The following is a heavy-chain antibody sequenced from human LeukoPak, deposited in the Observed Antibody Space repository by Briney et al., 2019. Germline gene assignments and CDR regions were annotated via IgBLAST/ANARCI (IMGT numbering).Heavy chain of an antibody. D-gene: IGHD6-13*01. CDR1: GFIFSSYN. J-gene: IGHJ6*04. V-gene: IGHV3-21*01. CDR2: ITSSSNYI. CDR3: AREGIAGPKDV. Sequence: GGSLRLSCAASGFIFSSYNMNWVRQAPGKGLEWVSSITSSSNYINYADSVKGRFTISRDNAKNSLYLQMNSLIVEDTAVYYCAREGIAGPKDVWGKGTTVTVSS.